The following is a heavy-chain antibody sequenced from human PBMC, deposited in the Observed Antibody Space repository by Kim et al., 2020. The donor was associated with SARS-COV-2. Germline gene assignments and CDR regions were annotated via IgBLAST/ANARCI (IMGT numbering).Heavy chain of an antibody. V-gene: IGHV4-31*03. CDR1: GDSITSGGYY. CDR2: IYYGGNT. Sequence: SETLSLTCTVSGDSITSGGYYWNWIRQQPGKGLEWIGSIYYGGNTHYIPSLKSRLTISVDTSKNHFSLNLNSATAADTAVYYCARDDSLGGFDHWGQGILVTVSA. J-gene: IGHJ4*02. CDR3: ARDDSLGGFDH. D-gene: IGHD7-27*01.